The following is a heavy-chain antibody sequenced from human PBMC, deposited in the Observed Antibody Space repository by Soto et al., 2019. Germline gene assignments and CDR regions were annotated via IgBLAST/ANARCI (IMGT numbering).Heavy chain of an antibody. CDR1: GFTFGSYA. CDR3: AKAKYSSSWWAVDY. Sequence: GGSLRLSCAASGFTFGSYAMSWVRRAPGKGLEWVPSTSASGGTTYYADSVKGRFTISRDNSKNMLYLEMNSLRAEDTAVYYCAKAKYSSSWWAVDYWGQGTLVTVSS. V-gene: IGHV3-23*01. J-gene: IGHJ4*02. CDR2: TSASGGTT. D-gene: IGHD6-13*01.